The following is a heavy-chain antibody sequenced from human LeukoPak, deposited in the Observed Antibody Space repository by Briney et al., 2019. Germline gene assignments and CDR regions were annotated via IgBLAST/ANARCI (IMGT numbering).Heavy chain of an antibody. CDR3: ARGGGGSPYYFDY. J-gene: IGHJ4*02. V-gene: IGHV3-21*01. Sequence: PGGSLRLSCAASGFTFSSYSMNWVRQAPGKGLEWVSSISSGSSYIYYADSVKGRFTISRDNAKNSLYLQMNSLRAEDTAVYYCARGGGGSPYYFDYWGQGTLVTVSS. D-gene: IGHD2-15*01. CDR2: ISSGSSYI. CDR1: GFTFSSYS.